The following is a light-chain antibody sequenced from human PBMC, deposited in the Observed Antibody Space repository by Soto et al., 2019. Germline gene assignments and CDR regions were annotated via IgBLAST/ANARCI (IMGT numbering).Light chain of an antibody. CDR1: QSVSSY. J-gene: IGKJ5*01. CDR2: DAS. Sequence: DIVLTQSPATLSLSPGERATLSCRASQSVSSYLAWYQQKPGQAPRLLIYDASNRATGIPARFTGSGSGTDFTLTISSLEPEDFALYYCQQRSSWPPGFGQGHDWRL. CDR3: QQRSSWPPG. V-gene: IGKV3-11*01.